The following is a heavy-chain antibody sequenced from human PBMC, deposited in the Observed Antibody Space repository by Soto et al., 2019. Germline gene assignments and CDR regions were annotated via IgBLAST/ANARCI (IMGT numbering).Heavy chain of an antibody. CDR1: GGSISSGGYS. CDR2: IYHSGST. CDR3: ARGGELLWFGDRVPVGWFDP. J-gene: IGHJ5*02. Sequence: PSETLSLTCAVSGGSISSGGYSWSWIRQPPGKGLEWIGYIYHSGSTYYNPSLKSRVTISVDRSKNQFSLKLSSVTAADTAVYYCARGGELLWFGDRVPVGWFDPWGQGTLVTVSS. D-gene: IGHD3-10*01. V-gene: IGHV4-30-2*01.